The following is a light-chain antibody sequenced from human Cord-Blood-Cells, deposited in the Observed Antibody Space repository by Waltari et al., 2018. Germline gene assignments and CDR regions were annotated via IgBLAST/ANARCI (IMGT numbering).Light chain of an antibody. Sequence: QAGLTQPPSVSKGLRQTATLTCTGNSNNVGNQGAAWLQQHQGHPPKLLSYRNNNRPSGISDRLSASRSGNTASLTITGLQPEDEADYYCSAWDSSLSAWVFGGGTKLTVL. CDR3: SAWDSSLSAWV. CDR2: RNN. J-gene: IGLJ3*02. CDR1: SNNVGNQG. V-gene: IGLV10-54*01.